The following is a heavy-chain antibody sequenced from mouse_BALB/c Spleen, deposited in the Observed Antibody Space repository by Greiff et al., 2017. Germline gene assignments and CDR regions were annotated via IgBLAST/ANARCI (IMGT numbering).Heavy chain of an antibody. D-gene: IGHD2-4*01. CDR3: TRDRLRDYAMDY. Sequence: EVMLVESGGGLVKPGGSLKLSCAASGFTFSSYTMSWVRQTPEKRLEWVATISSGGSYTYYPDSVKGRFTISRDNAKNTLYLHMSSLKSEDTAMYYCTRDRLRDYAMDYWGQGTSVTVSS. CDR1: GFTFSSYT. CDR2: ISSGGSYT. V-gene: IGHV5-6-4*01. J-gene: IGHJ4*01.